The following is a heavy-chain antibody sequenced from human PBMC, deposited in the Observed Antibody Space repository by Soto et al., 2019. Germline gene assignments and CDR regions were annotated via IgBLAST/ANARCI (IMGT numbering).Heavy chain of an antibody. D-gene: IGHD4-17*01. CDR1: EFTSSSYG. J-gene: IGHJ2*01. CDR3: AKDVYGDYRGYFDL. V-gene: IGHV3-30*18. Sequence: QVQLVESGGGVVQPGRSLRLSCAASEFTSSSYGMHWVRQAPGKGLEWVAVISYDGSNKYYADSVKGRFTISRDNXMNTLYLQMHSLRAEDTAMYYCAKDVYGDYRGYFDLWGRGTLVTVSS. CDR2: ISYDGSNK.